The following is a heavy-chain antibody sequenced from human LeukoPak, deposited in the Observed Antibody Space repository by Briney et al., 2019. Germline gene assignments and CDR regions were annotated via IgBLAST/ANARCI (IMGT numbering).Heavy chain of an antibody. D-gene: IGHD5/OR15-5a*01. V-gene: IGHV3-74*01. CDR2: ISVDGRTT. Sequence: GGSLRLSCAASGFTFSSYWMHWVRQAPGKGLVWVSRISVDGRTTNYADSVKGRFTISRDNDKSTLYLQMNSLRAEDTAAYYCVRSVSGTYGQFDFWGQGTLVTVSS. CDR1: GFTFSSYW. J-gene: IGHJ4*02. CDR3: VRSVSGTYGQFDF.